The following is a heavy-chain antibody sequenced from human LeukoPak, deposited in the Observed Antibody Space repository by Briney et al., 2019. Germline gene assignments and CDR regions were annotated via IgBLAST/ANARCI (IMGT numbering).Heavy chain of an antibody. J-gene: IGHJ4*02. CDR1: GFTFSSYE. D-gene: IGHD3-3*01. CDR2: ISSSGSTI. CDR3: ARAGVRPVGYGHAIDY. Sequence: PGGSLRLSCAASGFTFSSYEMNWVCQAPGKGLEWVSYISSSGSTIYYADSVKGRFTISRDNAKNSLYLQMNSLRAEDTAVYYCARAGVRPVGYGHAIDYWGQGTLVTVSS. V-gene: IGHV3-48*03.